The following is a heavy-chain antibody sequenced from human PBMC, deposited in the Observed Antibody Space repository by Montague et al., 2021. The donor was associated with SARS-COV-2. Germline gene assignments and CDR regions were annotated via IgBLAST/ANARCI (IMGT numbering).Heavy chain of an antibody. V-gene: IGHV3-30-3*01. CDR3: ARGYGGSYYYFDY. J-gene: IGHJ4*02. D-gene: IGHD1-26*01. Sequence: SLRLSCAASGFTFSSYAMHWVRQAPGKGLEWGAVISYDGSNKYYADPVKGRFTISRDNSKNTLYLQMNSLRAEDTAVYYCARGYGGSYYYFDYWGQGTLVTVSS. CDR1: GFTFSSYA. CDR2: ISYDGSNK.